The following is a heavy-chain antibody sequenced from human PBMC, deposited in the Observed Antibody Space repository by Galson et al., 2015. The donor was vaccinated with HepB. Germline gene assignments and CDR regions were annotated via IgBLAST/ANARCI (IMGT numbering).Heavy chain of an antibody. CDR1: EYTFTSYY. V-gene: IGHV1-46*03. J-gene: IGHJ3*02. CDR2: INPSGGST. Sequence: SVKVSCKASEYTFTSYYMHWVRQAPGQGLEWMGIINPSGGSTSYAQKFQGRVTMTRDKSTSTVYMELSSLRSEDTAVYYCARGMQVVTAIAWAFDIWGQGTMVTVSS. CDR3: ARGMQVVTAIAWAFDI. D-gene: IGHD2-21*02.